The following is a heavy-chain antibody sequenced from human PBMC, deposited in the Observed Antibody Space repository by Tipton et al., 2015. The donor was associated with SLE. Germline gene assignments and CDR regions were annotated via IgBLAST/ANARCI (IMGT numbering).Heavy chain of an antibody. J-gene: IGHJ3*02. CDR2: IYSGGST. V-gene: IGHV4-59*11. CDR1: GGSISSHY. Sequence: TLSLTCTVSGGSISSHYWSWIRQPPGKTLEWIGYIYSGGSTNYNPSLKSRVSISLDMSKNQFSLTMTSVTAADTAMYFCAREVDTMDDSDAFDIWGQGTMVTVSS. CDR3: AREVDTMDDSDAFDI. D-gene: IGHD3-10*01.